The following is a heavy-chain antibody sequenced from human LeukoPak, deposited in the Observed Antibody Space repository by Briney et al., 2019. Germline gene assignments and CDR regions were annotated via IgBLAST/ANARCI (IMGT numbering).Heavy chain of an antibody. CDR1: GYTFTSYY. D-gene: IGHD3-22*01. V-gene: IGHV1-46*01. CDR3: ARAGETYYYDSSGPLSGY. J-gene: IGHJ4*02. CDR2: INPSGGST. Sequence: ASVKVSCKASGYTFTSYYMHWVRQAPGQGLEWMGIINPSGGSTSYAQKFQGRVTMTRDTSTSTVYIELSSLRSEDTAVYYCARAGETYYYDSSGPLSGYWGQGTLVTVSS.